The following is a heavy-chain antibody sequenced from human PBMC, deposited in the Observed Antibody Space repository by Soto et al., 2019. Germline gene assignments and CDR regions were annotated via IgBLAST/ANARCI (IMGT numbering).Heavy chain of an antibody. CDR1: GGSISSYY. D-gene: IGHD2-15*01. CDR3: ARQWSYYYYYMDV. V-gene: IGHV4-59*08. Sequence: LTCTVSGGSISSYYWSWIRQPPGKGLEWSGYINYSGSTNYNPSLKSRVTISVDTSKNQFSLKLSSVTAADTAVYYCARQWSYYYYYMDVWGKGTTVTVSS. CDR2: INYSGST. J-gene: IGHJ6*03.